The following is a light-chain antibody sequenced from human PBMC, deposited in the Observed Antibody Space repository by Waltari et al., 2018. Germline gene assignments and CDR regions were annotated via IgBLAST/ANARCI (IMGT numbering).Light chain of an antibody. CDR3: QQSFSRPVT. V-gene: IGKV1-9*01. Sequence: DIQLTQSPSFLSASVGDRVTITCRASQDIRSYLAWYQQKPGKAPKLLIYATVTLQSGVPSRFRGSGSGTDFTLTIRSLQPEDVATYYCQQSFSRPVTFGQGTRLEIK. CDR2: ATV. CDR1: QDIRSY. J-gene: IGKJ5*01.